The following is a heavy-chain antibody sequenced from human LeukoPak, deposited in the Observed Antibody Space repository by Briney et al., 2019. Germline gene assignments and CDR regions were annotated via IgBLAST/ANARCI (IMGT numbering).Heavy chain of an antibody. CDR1: GYTFTGYY. CDR3: ARADGYSGYGYDY. D-gene: IGHD5-12*01. V-gene: IGHV1-8*02. J-gene: IGHJ4*02. CDR2: MNPNSGNT. Sequence: ASVKVSCKASGYTFTGYYMHWVRQATGQGLEWMGWMNPNSGNTGYAQKFQGRVTMTRNTSISTAYMELSSLRSEDTAVYYCARADGYSGYGYDYWGQGTLVTVSS.